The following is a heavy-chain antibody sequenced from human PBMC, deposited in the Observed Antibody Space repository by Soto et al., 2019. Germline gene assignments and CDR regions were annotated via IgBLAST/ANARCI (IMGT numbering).Heavy chain of an antibody. Sequence: SETLSLTCTVSGDSINSGDYYWSWIRQPPGKGLEWIGYIYYSGSTYYNPSLKTRVTISIDTSKNQFSLKLSSVTAADTAVYYCARESVRAYSSWFDPWGQGTLVTVSS. CDR1: GDSINSGDYY. D-gene: IGHD6-13*01. V-gene: IGHV4-30-4*01. CDR3: ARESVRAYSSWFDP. CDR2: IYYSGST. J-gene: IGHJ5*02.